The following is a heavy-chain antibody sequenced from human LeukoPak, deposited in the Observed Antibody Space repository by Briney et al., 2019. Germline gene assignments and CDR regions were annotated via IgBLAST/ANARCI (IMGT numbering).Heavy chain of an antibody. D-gene: IGHD5-18*01. CDR3: ARDAQVELCLRPYFDY. J-gene: IGHJ4*02. CDR2: ISSSSSTI. V-gene: IGHV3-48*01. CDR1: VFPFSSYS. Sequence: GGSLRLSCAASVFPFSSYSMNWVRQAPGKGLEWVSYISSSSSTIYYADSVKGRFTISRDNAKTSLYLQMNSLRAEDTAVYHCARDAQVELCLRPYFDYWGQGTLVTVSS.